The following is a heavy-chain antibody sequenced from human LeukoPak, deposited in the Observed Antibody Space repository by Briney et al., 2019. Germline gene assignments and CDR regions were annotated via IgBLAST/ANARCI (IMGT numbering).Heavy chain of an antibody. V-gene: IGHV4-39*01. Sequence: PSETLSLTCTVSGGSISSSSYYWGWFRQPPGKGLEWIGSIYYSGSTYYNPSLKSRVTISVDTSKNQFSLKLSSVTAADTAVYYCASRYYDSSGYYFDYWGQGTLVTVSS. D-gene: IGHD3-22*01. CDR2: IYYSGST. CDR1: GGSISSSSYY. J-gene: IGHJ4*02. CDR3: ASRYYDSSGYYFDY.